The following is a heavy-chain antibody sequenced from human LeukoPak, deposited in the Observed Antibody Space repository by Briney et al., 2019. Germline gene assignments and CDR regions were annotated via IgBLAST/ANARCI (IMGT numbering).Heavy chain of an antibody. J-gene: IGHJ4*02. CDR1: GFTFEDFT. CDR2: INWNGDST. CDR3: ARDGLSIRGSYFVDY. Sequence: GGSLRLSCAASGFTFEDFTMHWVRQAPGKALEWVSGINWNGDSTGYADSVKGRFTISRDNAKNSLYLQMNSLRAEDTALYYCARDGLSIRGSYFVDYWGQGTLVTVSS. V-gene: IGHV3-20*04. D-gene: IGHD3-10*01.